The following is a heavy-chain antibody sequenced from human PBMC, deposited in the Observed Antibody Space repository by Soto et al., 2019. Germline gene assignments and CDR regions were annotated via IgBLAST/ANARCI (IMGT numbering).Heavy chain of an antibody. D-gene: IGHD3-22*01. CDR3: ARDFFDSSDYTTNWFDP. CDR2: IYHTGNA. CDR1: GGSISSSSYY. Sequence: SETLSLTCTVSGGSISSSSYYWGWIRQPPGEGLEWIGSIYHTGNAYYNPSLKSRVTISVDTSKNQFSLKLTSVTAADAALYYCARDFFDSSDYTTNWFDPWGQGTLVPVSS. J-gene: IGHJ5*02. V-gene: IGHV4-39*01.